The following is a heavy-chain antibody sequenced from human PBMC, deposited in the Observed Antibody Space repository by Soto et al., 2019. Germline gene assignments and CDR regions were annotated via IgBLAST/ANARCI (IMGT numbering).Heavy chain of an antibody. V-gene: IGHV2-5*02. CDR3: EPKGGRGAGMAA. CDR2: LYWDEDK. CDR1: GFPLSTSGVG. D-gene: IGHD2-15*01. J-gene: IGHJ6*02. Sequence: QITLKESGPTLVKPTQTLTLTCTLSGFPLSTSGVGVGWIRQPPGKALEWLALLYWDEDKRYSPSLKSRHTSPQDTAATEGVPTITNMDPVDTGTYYFEPKGGRGAGMAAWGQGATVTFS.